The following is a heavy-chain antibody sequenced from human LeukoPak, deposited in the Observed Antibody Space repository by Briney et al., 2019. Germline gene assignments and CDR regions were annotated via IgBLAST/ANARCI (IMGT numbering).Heavy chain of an antibody. V-gene: IGHV3-30*18. CDR1: GFTFSSYG. CDR2: ISYEGSNK. D-gene: IGHD2-2*01. CDR3: AKGAYCSSTSCYVTSGYYYGMDV. Sequence: PGGSLRLSCAASGFTFSSYGMHWVRQAPGKGLEWVAVISYEGSNKYYADSVKGRFTIPRDNSKNTLYLQMNSLRAEDTAVYYCAKGAYCSSTSCYVTSGYYYGMDVWGQGTTVTVSS. J-gene: IGHJ6*02.